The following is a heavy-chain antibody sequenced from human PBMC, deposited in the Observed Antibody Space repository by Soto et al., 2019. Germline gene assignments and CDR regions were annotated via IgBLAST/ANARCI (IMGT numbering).Heavy chain of an antibody. CDR1: GVPCSSYG. D-gene: IGHD3-22*01. CDR3: ASASRGHNFESTGYDY. CDR2: MSYDGDK. J-gene: IGHJ4*02. Sequence: VGSLRLSCAASGVPCSSYGMHWVRQAPGKGLEWVAAMSYDGDKFYADTEKGRFTISRDDSKSILYVQMNSLRVEDTAIYYCASASRGHNFESTGYDYWGQGTQVTVSS. V-gene: IGHV3-30*03.